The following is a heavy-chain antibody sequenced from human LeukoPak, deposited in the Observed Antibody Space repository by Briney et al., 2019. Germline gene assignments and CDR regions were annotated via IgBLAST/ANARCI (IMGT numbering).Heavy chain of an antibody. CDR3: AKDMPYFDWLKDDAFDI. Sequence: PGGSLRLSCAASGFTFSSYAMSWVRQAPGKGLEWVSAISSSGGSTYYADSVKGRFTISRDNSKNTLYLQMNSLRAEDTAVYYCAKDMPYFDWLKDDAFDIWGQGTMVTVSS. J-gene: IGHJ3*02. V-gene: IGHV3-23*01. CDR1: GFTFSSYA. D-gene: IGHD3-9*01. CDR2: ISSSGGST.